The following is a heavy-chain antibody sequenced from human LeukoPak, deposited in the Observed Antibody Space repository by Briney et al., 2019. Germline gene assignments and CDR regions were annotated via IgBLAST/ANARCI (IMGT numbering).Heavy chain of an antibody. D-gene: IGHD3-3*01. Sequence: GVSVTLSCDASGLSFDYYGMSWVRQAPGKVLGWVAGINWNGGSTGYADSVKGRFTISRDNAKNSLYLRINSLRAEDTALYYCARDSNYDFWSGYFWFDPWGQGTLVTVSS. J-gene: IGHJ5*02. V-gene: IGHV3-20*04. CDR2: INWNGGST. CDR1: GLSFDYYG. CDR3: ARDSNYDFWSGYFWFDP.